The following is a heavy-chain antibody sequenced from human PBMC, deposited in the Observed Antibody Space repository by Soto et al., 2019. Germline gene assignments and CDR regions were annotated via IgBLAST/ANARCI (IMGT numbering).Heavy chain of an antibody. CDR3: ARDPGIAAAGRSDAFDI. CDR2: IYSGGST. D-gene: IGHD6-13*01. CDR1: GFTVSSNY. J-gene: IGHJ3*02. V-gene: IGHV3-66*01. Sequence: GGSLRLSCAASGFTVSSNYMSWVRQAPGKGLEWVSVIYSGGSTYYADSVKGRFTISRDNSKNTLYLQMNSLRAEDTAVYYCARDPGIAAAGRSDAFDIWGQGTMVTVSS.